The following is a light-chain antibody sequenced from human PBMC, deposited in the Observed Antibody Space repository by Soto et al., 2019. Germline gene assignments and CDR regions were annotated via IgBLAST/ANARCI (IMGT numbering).Light chain of an antibody. Sequence: QSVLTHPASVSWPPGHSITISCTGTSSDVGGYDYVSWYQQHPGKAPKLMIYEVGNRPSGVSNRFSGSKSGNTASLTISGLQAEDEADYYCSSYTSSSKHYVFGSGTKVTVL. CDR3: SSYTSSSKHYV. CDR1: SSDVGGYDY. V-gene: IGLV2-14*01. CDR2: EVG. J-gene: IGLJ1*01.